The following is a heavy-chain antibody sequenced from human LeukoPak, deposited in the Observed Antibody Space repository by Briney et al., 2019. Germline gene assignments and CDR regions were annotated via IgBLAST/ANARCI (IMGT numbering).Heavy chain of an antibody. D-gene: IGHD6-13*01. V-gene: IGHV4-59*12. CDR3: ARDGAYIAAAGGVWFDP. J-gene: IGHJ5*02. Sequence: PSETLSLTCTVSGGSISSYYWSWIRQPPGKGLEWIGYIYYSGSTNYNPSLKSRVTMSVDTSKNQFSLKLSSVTAADTAVYYCARDGAYIAAAGGVWFDPWGQGTLVTVSS. CDR1: GGSISSYY. CDR2: IYYSGST.